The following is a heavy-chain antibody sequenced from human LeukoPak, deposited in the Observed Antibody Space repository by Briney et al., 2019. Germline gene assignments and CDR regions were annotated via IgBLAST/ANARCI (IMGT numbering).Heavy chain of an antibody. Sequence: ASVKVSCKASGYTFSSYAMHWVRQAPGQRLEWMGWINTGNGHTKYSQEFQDRVTITRDTSATTACMELSSLRSEDMAVYYCARDHCTNGVCYKGTLDYWGQGALVTVSS. CDR1: GYTFSSYA. J-gene: IGHJ4*02. CDR3: ARDHCTNGVCYKGTLDY. D-gene: IGHD2-8*01. V-gene: IGHV1-3*03. CDR2: INTGNGHT.